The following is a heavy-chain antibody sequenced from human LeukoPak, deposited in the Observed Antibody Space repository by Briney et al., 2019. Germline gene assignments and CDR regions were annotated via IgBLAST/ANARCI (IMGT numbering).Heavy chain of an antibody. Sequence: ASVKVSCKASGYTFTSYGISWVRQAPGQGLEWIGWISAYNGNTNYAQKLQGRVTMTTDTSTSTAYMELRSLRSDDTAVYYCARAEGPVDTAMVSDYWGQGTLVTVSS. CDR1: GYTFTSYG. J-gene: IGHJ4*02. D-gene: IGHD5-18*01. CDR3: ARAEGPVDTAMVSDY. CDR2: ISAYNGNT. V-gene: IGHV1-18*01.